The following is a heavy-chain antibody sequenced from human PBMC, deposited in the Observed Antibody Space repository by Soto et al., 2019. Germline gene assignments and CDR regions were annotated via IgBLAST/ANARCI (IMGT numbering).Heavy chain of an antibody. CDR1: GGTFVSSA. CDR3: AKKNPHGDSNKASLNP. CDR2: IIPILGST. J-gene: IGHJ5*02. V-gene: IGHV1-69*01. D-gene: IGHD2-8*01. Sequence: QVQLLQSGAELREPGSSVRISCTPSGGTFVSSAFAWVRQAPGGKIEWMGGIIPILGSTKYAEKFLGRLTIRADDSSKKAYLELSSLAFDDTAVYFCAKKNPHGDSNKASLNPWDQGTLVTVST.